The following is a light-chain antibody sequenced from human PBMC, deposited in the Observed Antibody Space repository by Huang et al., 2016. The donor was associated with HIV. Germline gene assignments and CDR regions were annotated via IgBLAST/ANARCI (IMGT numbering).Light chain of an antibody. CDR2: AAS. CDR1: QSISSY. J-gene: IGKJ2*01. CDR3: QQSYSTLRYT. Sequence: DIQMTQSPSSLSASVGDRDTITCRASQSISSYLNWYQQKPGKAPKLLIYAASSLQSGVPSRFSGSGSGTDFTLTISSLQPEDCATYYCQQSYSTLRYTFGQGTKLEIK. V-gene: IGKV1-39*01.